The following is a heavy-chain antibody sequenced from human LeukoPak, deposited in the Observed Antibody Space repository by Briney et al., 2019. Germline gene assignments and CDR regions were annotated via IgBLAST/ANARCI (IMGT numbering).Heavy chain of an antibody. V-gene: IGHV3-74*01. Sequence: GGSLRLSCTASGFSFSGHWMHWARQLPGKGLVWVSRISPTGSTTSYADSVKGRFTVSRDNAKNTLYLQVNNLRAEDTAVYYCARGPNSNWSGLDLWGQGTLLTVSS. J-gene: IGHJ5*02. D-gene: IGHD6-6*01. CDR1: GFSFSGHW. CDR2: ISPTGSTT. CDR3: ARGPNSNWSGLDL.